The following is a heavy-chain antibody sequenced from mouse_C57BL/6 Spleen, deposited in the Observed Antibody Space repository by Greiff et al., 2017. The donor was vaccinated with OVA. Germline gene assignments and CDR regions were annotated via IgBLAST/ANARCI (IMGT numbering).Heavy chain of an antibody. V-gene: IGHV1-50*01. CDR1: GYTFTSYW. CDR3: ARGGGYYPAWFAY. Sequence: QVQLKQPGAELVKPGASVKLSCKASGYTFTSYWMQWVKQRPGQGLEWIGEIDPSDSYTNYNQKFKGKATLTVDTSSSTAYMQLSSLTSEDSAVYYCARGGGYYPAWFAYWGQGTLVTVSA. CDR2: IDPSDSYT. J-gene: IGHJ3*01. D-gene: IGHD2-3*01.